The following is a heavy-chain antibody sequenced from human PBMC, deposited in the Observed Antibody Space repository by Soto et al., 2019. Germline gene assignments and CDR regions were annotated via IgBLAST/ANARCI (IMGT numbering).Heavy chain of an antibody. D-gene: IGHD6-13*01. V-gene: IGHV1-3*01. CDR1: GYTFTSYA. Sequence: ASVKVSFKTSGYTFTSYAMHWVRQAPGQRLEWMGWINAGNGNTKYSQKFQGRVTITRDTSASTAYMELSSLRSEDTAVYYCAREAAAGFTYYGMDVWGQGTTVTVSS. CDR2: INAGNGNT. J-gene: IGHJ6*02. CDR3: AREAAAGFTYYGMDV.